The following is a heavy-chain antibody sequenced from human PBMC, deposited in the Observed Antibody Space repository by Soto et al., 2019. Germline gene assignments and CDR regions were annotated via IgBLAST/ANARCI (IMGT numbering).Heavy chain of an antibody. J-gene: IGHJ3*02. V-gene: IGHV1-18*01. CDR3: ARQWGGVVAAPVDI. D-gene: IGHD2-15*01. CDR1: GYTFTSYG. Sequence: QVQLVQSGAEVKKPGASVKVSCKASGYTFTSYGISWVRQAPGQGLEWMGWISAYNGNTNYAQKLQGRVTMTTDTTTRTAYMERRSLRSDDTAVYYCARQWGGVVAAPVDIWGQGTMVTVSS. CDR2: ISAYNGNT.